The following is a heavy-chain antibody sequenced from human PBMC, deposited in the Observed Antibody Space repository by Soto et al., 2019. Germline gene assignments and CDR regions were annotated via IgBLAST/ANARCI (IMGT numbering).Heavy chain of an antibody. Sequence: ASVKVSCKASGYTFTTYAIHWVCQAPGQSLEWMGWIIPANGVTEYSQKFQDRVTIIRDTSASTAYMELSSLRSEDTAVYYCASALPADALDIWGQGTMVTVSS. CDR2: IIPANGVT. D-gene: IGHD2-2*01. V-gene: IGHV1-3*01. J-gene: IGHJ3*02. CDR3: ASALPADALDI. CDR1: GYTFTTYA.